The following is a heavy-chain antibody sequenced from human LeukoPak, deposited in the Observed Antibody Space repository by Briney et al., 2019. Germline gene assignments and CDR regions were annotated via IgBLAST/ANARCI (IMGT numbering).Heavy chain of an antibody. CDR1: GGSISRYY. CDR2: IYPRWST. Sequence: SETLSLTCLVSGGSISRYYWSWIRQPPGRGLEWIGRIYPRWSTSYNSCRKSRVTMSVDTSKNQSSLKLSSVTAADTAVYYCARDVGGYNYGYSLDYWGQGTLVSVSS. V-gene: IGHV4-4*07. CDR3: ARDVGGYNYGYSLDY. D-gene: IGHD5-18*01. J-gene: IGHJ4*02.